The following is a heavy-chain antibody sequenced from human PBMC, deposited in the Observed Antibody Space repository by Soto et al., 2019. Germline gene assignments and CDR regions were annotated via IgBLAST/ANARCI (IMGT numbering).Heavy chain of an antibody. Sequence: EVQLVESGGGLVKPGGSLSLSGAAPEFTFSSFGMNWVRQPPGKGLEWVSSISSSSSYIYNADSVKGRFTTARDNAKNSLYLQMNSLRAEDTAVYYCARSPTPNWFDPWGQGTLVTVSS. V-gene: IGHV3-21*01. CDR3: ARSPTPNWFDP. CDR1: EFTFSSFG. CDR2: ISSSSSYI. J-gene: IGHJ5*02.